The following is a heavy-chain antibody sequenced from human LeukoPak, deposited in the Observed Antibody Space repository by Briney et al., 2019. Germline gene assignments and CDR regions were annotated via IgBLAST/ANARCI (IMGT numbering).Heavy chain of an antibody. CDR3: AKGGARDVWYFAY. D-gene: IGHD2-8*01. Sequence: GGSLSLSCAAPGFIFSRLGIHWVRQTPAKGLEWVAFVRFDGGEKYYADSVKGRFTVSKDNSKNTLYPQINSLRPEDTAVYYCAKGGARDVWYFAYWGLGVLVTVSS. CDR2: VRFDGGEK. V-gene: IGHV3-30*02. J-gene: IGHJ4*02. CDR1: GFIFSRLG.